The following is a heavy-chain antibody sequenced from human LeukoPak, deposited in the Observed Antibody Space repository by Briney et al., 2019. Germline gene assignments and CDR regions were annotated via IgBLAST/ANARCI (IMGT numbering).Heavy chain of an antibody. Sequence: SAKVSCKASGGTFSSYAISWVRQAPGQGLEWMGRIIPILGIANNAQKFQGRVTITADKSTNTAYMELSSLRSEDTAVYYCARERYSFRYFDYWGQGTLVTVSS. CDR2: IIPILGIA. V-gene: IGHV1-69*04. D-gene: IGHD6-13*01. J-gene: IGHJ4*02. CDR3: ARERYSFRYFDY. CDR1: GGTFSSYA.